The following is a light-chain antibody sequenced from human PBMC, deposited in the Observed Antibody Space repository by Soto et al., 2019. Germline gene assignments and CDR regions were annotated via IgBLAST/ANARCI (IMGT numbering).Light chain of an antibody. CDR2: EVS. CDR1: SSDVGGYNY. V-gene: IGLV2-14*01. Sequence: QSALTQPASVSGSPGQSITISCTGTSSDVGGYNYVSWYQQHPGKAPKLMIYEVSNRPSGVSNRFSGSKSGNTAYLTISGLQADDEADYYCSSYTSSSTLVFCGGTKGTVL. J-gene: IGLJ2*01. CDR3: SSYTSSSTLV.